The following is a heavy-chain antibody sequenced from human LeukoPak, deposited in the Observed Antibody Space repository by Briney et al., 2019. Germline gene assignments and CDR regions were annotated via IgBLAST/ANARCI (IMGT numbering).Heavy chain of an antibody. Sequence: GGSLRLSCAASGFTFSRYWMSWVRQAPGKGLEWVANIKEDGSEQYYPDSVKGRFTISRDNVKNSLYLQINGLRAEDTAVYYCARDSFETDIDYWGQGTLVTVSS. V-gene: IGHV3-7*01. CDR1: GFTFSRYW. D-gene: IGHD1-14*01. CDR2: IKEDGSEQ. CDR3: ARDSFETDIDY. J-gene: IGHJ4*02.